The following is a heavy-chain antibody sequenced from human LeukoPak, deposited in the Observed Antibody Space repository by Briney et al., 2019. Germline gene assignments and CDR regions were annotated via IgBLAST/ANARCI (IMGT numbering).Heavy chain of an antibody. Sequence: SPGGSLRLPCAASGFTFSSYSMNWVRQAPGKGLEWVSSISSSSSYIYYADSVKGRFTIPRDNAKNSLYLQMNSLRAEDTALYYCARYYYDSSGYYYFDSWGQGTLVTVSS. CDR2: ISSSSSYI. V-gene: IGHV3-21*04. CDR1: GFTFSSYS. J-gene: IGHJ4*02. D-gene: IGHD3-22*01. CDR3: ARYYYDSSGYYYFDS.